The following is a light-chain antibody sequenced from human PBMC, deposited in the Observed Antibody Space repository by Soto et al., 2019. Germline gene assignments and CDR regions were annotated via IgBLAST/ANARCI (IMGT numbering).Light chain of an antibody. CDR2: LNSDGSH. Sequence: QPVLTQSPSASASVGASVKLTCTLSSGHSSYAIAWHQQQPEKGPRYLMKLNSDGSHSKGDGIPDRFSGSSSGAERYLTISSLQSEDEADYYCQTWGTGKVFGGGTKLTVL. CDR3: QTWGTGKV. V-gene: IGLV4-69*01. J-gene: IGLJ3*02. CDR1: SGHSSYA.